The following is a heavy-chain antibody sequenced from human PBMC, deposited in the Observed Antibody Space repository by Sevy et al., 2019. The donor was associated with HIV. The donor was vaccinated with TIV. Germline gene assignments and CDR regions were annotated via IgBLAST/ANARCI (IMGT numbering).Heavy chain of an antibody. Sequence: ASVKVSCKVSGYTLTKLSMHWVRQAPGKGLEWMGTFDPEDGKTIYGQKFQGRVTMTEDTSIDTAYMGLSSLRSEDTAVFYCAITKDYYDESGYPFDYWGQGTLVTVSS. D-gene: IGHD3-22*01. CDR2: FDPEDGKT. V-gene: IGHV1-24*01. CDR3: AITKDYYDESGYPFDY. CDR1: GYTLTKLS. J-gene: IGHJ4*02.